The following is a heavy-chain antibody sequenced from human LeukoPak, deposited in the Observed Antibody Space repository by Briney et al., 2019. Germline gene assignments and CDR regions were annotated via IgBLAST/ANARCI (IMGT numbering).Heavy chain of an antibody. CDR2: VAPEDGET. J-gene: IGHJ4*02. D-gene: IGHD3-22*01. CDR1: GYTLTELS. CDR3: ATGVRSTNYYDSSGYYLGVFDY. Sequence: ASVKVSCKVSGYTLTELSMHWVRKAHGKGHERVGGVAPEDGETIYAQKFQGRVTMTEDTSTDTAYMELSSLRSEDTAVYYCATGVRSTNYYDSSGYYLGVFDYWGQGTLVTVSS. V-gene: IGHV1-24*01.